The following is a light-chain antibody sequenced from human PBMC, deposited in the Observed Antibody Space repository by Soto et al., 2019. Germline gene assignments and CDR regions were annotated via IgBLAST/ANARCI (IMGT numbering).Light chain of an antibody. CDR1: SRDVGGYNY. Sequence: SALTQPASVSGSPGQSITLSCTGTSRDVGGYNYVSWYQQHPGKAPKFMIYDVSNRPSGVSNRFSGSKSGNTASLTISGLQAEDEADYYCCSYTTSNTRQIVFGTGTKLTVL. CDR2: DVS. V-gene: IGLV2-14*01. CDR3: CSYTTSNTRQIV. J-gene: IGLJ1*01.